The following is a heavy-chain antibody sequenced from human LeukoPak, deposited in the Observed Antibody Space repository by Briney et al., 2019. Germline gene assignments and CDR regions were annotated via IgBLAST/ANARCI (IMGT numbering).Heavy chain of an antibody. D-gene: IGHD6-13*01. CDR3: ARDKVIASAGTPNWFDP. V-gene: IGHV1-18*01. J-gene: IGHJ5*02. CDR1: GYTFTNYG. Sequence: ASVKVSCKASGYTFTNYGISWVRQAPGQGLEWMGWISAYDGNTNYLQKFQGRVTMTTDTATSTAYMELRSLRSDDTAVYYCARDKVIASAGTPNWFDPWGQGILVTVSS. CDR2: ISAYDGNT.